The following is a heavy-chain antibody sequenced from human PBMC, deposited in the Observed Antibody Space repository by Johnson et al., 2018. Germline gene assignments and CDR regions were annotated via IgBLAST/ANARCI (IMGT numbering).Heavy chain of an antibody. CDR1: GFTFSSYA. Sequence: QVQLVQSGGGVVQPGRSLRLSCAASGFTFSSYAMHWVRQAPGKGLEWVAVISYDGSNKYYADSVKGRFTISRDNSKNTLYLQMNSLRAEETAVYYCAKDSGTTVVTLAEYFQHWGQGTLVTVSS. D-gene: IGHD4-23*01. V-gene: IGHV3-30*04. CDR3: AKDSGTTVVTLAEYFQH. J-gene: IGHJ1*01. CDR2: ISYDGSNK.